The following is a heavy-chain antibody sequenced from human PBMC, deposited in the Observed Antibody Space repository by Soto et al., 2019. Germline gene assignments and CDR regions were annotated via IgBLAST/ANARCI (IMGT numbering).Heavy chain of an antibody. CDR2: ISSSGSTI. CDR1: GFTFSDYY. J-gene: IGHJ6*02. V-gene: IGHV3-11*01. Sequence: QVQLVESGGGLVKPGGSLRLSCAASGFTFSDYYMSWIRQAPGKGLEWVSYISSSGSTIYYADSVKGRFTISRDNAKNSLYLQMNGLRAEDTAVYYCARDKTGCSGGSCRNYYYYGMDVWGQGTTVTVSS. CDR3: ARDKTGCSGGSCRNYYYYGMDV. D-gene: IGHD2-15*01.